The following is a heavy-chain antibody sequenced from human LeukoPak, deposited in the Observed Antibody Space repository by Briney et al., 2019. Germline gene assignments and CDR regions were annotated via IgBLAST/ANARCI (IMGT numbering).Heavy chain of an antibody. J-gene: IGHJ4*02. CDR2: ISYSGST. D-gene: IGHD6-19*01. CDR1: GGSISSTSYH. CDR3: ARGVGATGWYYFDF. Sequence: SETLSLTCTVSGGSISSTSYHWAWIRQPLGKGLEWIGSISYSGSTFYNPSLQSRVTISLDTSKNQFSLRLNSVTAADTAVYYCARGVGATGWYYFDFWGQGTLVTVSS. V-gene: IGHV4-39*01.